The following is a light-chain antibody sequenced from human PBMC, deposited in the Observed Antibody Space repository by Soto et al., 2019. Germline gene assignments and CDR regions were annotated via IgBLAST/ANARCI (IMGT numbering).Light chain of an antibody. Sequence: QSALTQPASVSGSPGQSITISCTGTSSDFGAYDYVSWYQQHPGKAPKLIIYEVSNRPSGVSNRFSGSKSGNTASLTISRLQAEDEADYYCSSYTTSSTVVFGGGTKLTVL. V-gene: IGLV2-14*01. CDR3: SSYTTSSTVV. J-gene: IGLJ2*01. CDR1: SSDFGAYDY. CDR2: EVS.